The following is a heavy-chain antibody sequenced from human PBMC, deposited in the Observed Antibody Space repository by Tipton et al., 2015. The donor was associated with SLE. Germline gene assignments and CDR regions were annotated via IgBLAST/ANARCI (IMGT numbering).Heavy chain of an antibody. D-gene: IGHD2-21*01. J-gene: IGHJ3*02. CDR2: ISAYNGNT. CDR1: GFTFTSYG. V-gene: IGHV1-18*01. Sequence: SCAASGFTFTSYGISWVRQAPGQGLEWMGWISAYNGNTNYAQKLQGRVTMTTDTSTSTAYMELRSLRSDDTAVYYCARDRMDIVVVIAIPPHDAFDIWGQGTMVTVSS. CDR3: ARDRMDIVVVIAIPPHDAFDI.